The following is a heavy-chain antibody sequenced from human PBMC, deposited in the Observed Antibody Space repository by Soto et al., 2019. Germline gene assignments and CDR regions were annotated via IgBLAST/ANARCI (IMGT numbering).Heavy chain of an antibody. CDR1: GFTFTGSA. D-gene: IGHD3-22*01. J-gene: IGHJ3*02. V-gene: IGHV1-58*01. Sequence: GASVKVSCKASGFTFTGSAVRWVRQARGQRLEWIGWIVVGSGNTNYAQKFQERVTITRDMSTSTAYMDLSSLRSEDTAMYYCAARYSDSSAFDIWGQGTMVTVSS. CDR2: IVVGSGNT. CDR3: AARYSDSSAFDI.